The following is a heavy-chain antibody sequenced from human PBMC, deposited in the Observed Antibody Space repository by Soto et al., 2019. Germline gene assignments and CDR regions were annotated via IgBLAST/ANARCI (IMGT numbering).Heavy chain of an antibody. J-gene: IGHJ4*02. D-gene: IGHD3-16*01. CDR1: GLMFRGYW. CDR3: ATTPPAWYVSQVSY. V-gene: IGHV3-7*05. Sequence: EVQLVESGGGLVQPGGSGRLSCADSGLMFRGYWMSWVRQVAGKGTEWVANINQDGSEEYYVDSVKGRFTISRDNAKNSLYLQMNSLRAEDPAVYYCATTPPAWYVSQVSYWGQGTLVTVSS. CDR2: INQDGSEE.